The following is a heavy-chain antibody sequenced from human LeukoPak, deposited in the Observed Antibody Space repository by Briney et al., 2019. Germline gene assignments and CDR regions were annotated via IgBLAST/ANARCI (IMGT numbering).Heavy chain of an antibody. CDR3: ARVRSGSYSGVAFDI. J-gene: IGHJ3*02. CDR1: GGSISSYY. CDR2: IYTNGST. V-gene: IGHV4-4*07. Sequence: SETLSLTCTVSGGSISSYYWSWVRQPAGKGLEWIGRIYTNGSTNYNPSLKSRVTMSVDTSKNQFSLKLSSVTAADTAVYYCARVRSGSYSGVAFDIWGQGTMVTVSS. D-gene: IGHD1-26*01.